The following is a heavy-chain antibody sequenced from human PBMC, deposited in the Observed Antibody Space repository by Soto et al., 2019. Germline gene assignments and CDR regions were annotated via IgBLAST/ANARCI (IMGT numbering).Heavy chain of an antibody. CDR3: ARVTYQLLPLPIYYYYGMDV. J-gene: IGHJ6*02. CDR2: IYYSGST. V-gene: IGHV4-61*01. D-gene: IGHD2-2*01. CDR1: GGSVSRGSYY. Sequence: PSETLSLTRTVSGGSVSRGSYYLGWVRPPPGEGLGWIGYIYYSGSTHYNPSLKSRVTISVDTSKNQFSLKLSSVTAADTAVYYCARVTYQLLPLPIYYYYGMDVWGQGTTVTVSS.